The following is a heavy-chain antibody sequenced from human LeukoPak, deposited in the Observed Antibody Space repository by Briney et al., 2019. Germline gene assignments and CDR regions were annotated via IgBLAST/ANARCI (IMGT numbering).Heavy chain of an antibody. CDR3: AKGYEYYYDSSGYYYGYYFDY. D-gene: IGHD3-22*01. CDR2: TYYRSKWYN. V-gene: IGHV6-1*01. J-gene: IGHJ4*02. CDR1: GDSVSSNSAA. Sequence: QTLSLTCAISGDSVSSNSAAWNWIRQSPSRGLEWLGRTYYRSKWYNDYAVSVKSRITINPDTSKNQFSLQLDSVTPEDTAVYYCAKGYEYYYDSSGYYYGYYFDYWGQGTLVTVSS.